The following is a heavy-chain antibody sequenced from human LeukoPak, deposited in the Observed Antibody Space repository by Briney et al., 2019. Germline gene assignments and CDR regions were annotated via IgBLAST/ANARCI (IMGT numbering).Heavy chain of an antibody. CDR2: VNHSGRT. CDR1: GGSFSGYS. CDR3: ARCPPMDV. V-gene: IGHV4-34*01. Sequence: PSETLSLTCAVYGGSFSGYSWSWIRQPPGKGLEWIEEVNHSGRTNYNPSLKSRVTISVDTSKNQFSLKLSSVTAADTAVYYCARCPPMDVWGRGTTVTISS. J-gene: IGHJ6*03.